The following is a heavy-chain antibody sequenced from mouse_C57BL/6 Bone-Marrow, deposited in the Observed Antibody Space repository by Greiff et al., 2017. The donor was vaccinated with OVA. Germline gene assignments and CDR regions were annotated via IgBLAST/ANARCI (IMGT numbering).Heavy chain of an antibody. V-gene: IGHV5-16*01. J-gene: IGHJ2*01. CDR2: INYDGSST. Sequence: EVMLVESEGGLVQPGSSMKLSCTASGFTFSDYYMAWVRQVPEKGLEWVANINYDGSSTYYLDSLKSRFIISRDNAKNMLYLQMSSLKSEDTATYYCARDPLTGTLDYWGQGTTLTVSS. CDR3: ARDPLTGTLDY. D-gene: IGHD4-1*01. CDR1: GFTFSDYY.